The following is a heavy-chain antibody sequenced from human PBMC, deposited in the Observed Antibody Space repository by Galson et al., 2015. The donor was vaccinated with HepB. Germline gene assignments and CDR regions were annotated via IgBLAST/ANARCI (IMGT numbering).Heavy chain of an antibody. J-gene: IGHJ4*02. Sequence: SVKVSCKASGYTFINYHMHWVRQAPGQGLEWMGKINPSGGSTSYAQKFQGRVIMTRDTSTGTVYMELSSLRSEDTAVYYCARHRRDYYDTSGTFDYWGQGTLVTVSS. CDR2: INPSGGST. CDR1: GYTFINYH. D-gene: IGHD3-22*01. V-gene: IGHV1-46*01. CDR3: ARHRRDYYDTSGTFDY.